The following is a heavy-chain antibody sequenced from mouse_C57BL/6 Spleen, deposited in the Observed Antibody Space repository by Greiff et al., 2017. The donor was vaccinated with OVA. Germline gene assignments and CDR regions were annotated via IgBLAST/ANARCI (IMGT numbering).Heavy chain of an antibody. D-gene: IGHD1-1*01. V-gene: IGHV1-26*01. Sequence: EVQLQQSGPELVKPGASVKISCKASGYTFTDYYMNWVKQSHGKSLEWIGDINPNNGGTSYNQKFKGKATLTVDKSSSTAYMELRSLTSEDSAVYYCAIVREFAYWGQGTLVTVSA. CDR2: INPNNGGT. J-gene: IGHJ3*01. CDR3: AIVREFAY. CDR1: GYTFTDYY.